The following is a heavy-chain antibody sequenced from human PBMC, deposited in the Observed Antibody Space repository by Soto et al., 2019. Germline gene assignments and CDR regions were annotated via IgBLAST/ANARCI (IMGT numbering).Heavy chain of an antibody. D-gene: IGHD5-18*01. CDR2: ISSSSSYI. V-gene: IGHV3-21*01. CDR3: ARDQPGYSYGYGLGY. J-gene: IGHJ4*02. CDR1: GFTFSSYS. Sequence: EVQLVESGGGLVKPGGSLRLSCAASGFTFSSYSMNWVRQAPGKGLEWVSSISSSSSYIYYADSVKGRFTISGDNAKTSLYLQMNSLRAEDTAVYYCARDQPGYSYGYGLGYWGQGTLVTVSS.